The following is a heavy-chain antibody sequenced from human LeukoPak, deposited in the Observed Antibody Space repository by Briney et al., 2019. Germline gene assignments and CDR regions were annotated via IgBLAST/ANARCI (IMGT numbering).Heavy chain of an antibody. Sequence: GGSLRLSCVASGFIFSSYGMHWVRQAPGKGLEWVAFIRYDGSNKDYADSVKGRFTISRDNSKNTLYLQMNSLRAEDTAVYYCAKVLLWFGESPYWFDYWGQGTLVTVSS. V-gene: IGHV3-30*02. J-gene: IGHJ4*02. CDR1: GFIFSSYG. CDR2: IRYDGSNK. D-gene: IGHD3-10*01. CDR3: AKVLLWFGESPYWFDY.